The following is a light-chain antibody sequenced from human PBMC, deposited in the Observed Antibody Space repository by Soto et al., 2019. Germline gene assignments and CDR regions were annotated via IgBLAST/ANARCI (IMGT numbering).Light chain of an antibody. V-gene: IGKV3-15*01. CDR3: QQYNIWPLS. CDR1: QSVRTN. Sequence: EIVMTQSPATLSVSPGEGATLSCRASQSVRTNLAWYQQKPGQAPRLLIYGASTRATGIPARFSGSGSGTEFTLTISSPQSEDFAVYYCQQYNIWPLSFGPGTKVDIK. CDR2: GAS. J-gene: IGKJ3*01.